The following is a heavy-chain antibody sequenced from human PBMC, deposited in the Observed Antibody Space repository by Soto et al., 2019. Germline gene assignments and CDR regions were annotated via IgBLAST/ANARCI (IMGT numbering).Heavy chain of an antibody. Sequence: LSLTCAVYGGSFNGYYWSWIRQPPGKGPEWIGDIYHSGSTNYNPSLKSRVTISVDTSKNQFSLKLRSVTAADMAVFYCARAPDKYYFDSWGQGTLVTVSS. J-gene: IGHJ4*02. CDR2: IYHSGST. CDR3: ARAPDKYYFDS. CDR1: GGSFNGYY. V-gene: IGHV4-34*01.